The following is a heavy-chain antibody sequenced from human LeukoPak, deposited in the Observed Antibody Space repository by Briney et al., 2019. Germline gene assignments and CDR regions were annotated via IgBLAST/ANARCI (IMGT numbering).Heavy chain of an antibody. Sequence: SETLSLTCTVSGGSVSSGSYYWSWIRQPPGKGLEWIGEINHSGSTNYNPSLKSRVTISVDTSKNQFSLKLSSVTAADTAVYYCAFRGWTFDYWGQGTLVTVSS. J-gene: IGHJ4*02. V-gene: IGHV4-61*01. CDR3: AFRGWTFDY. D-gene: IGHD6-19*01. CDR2: INHSGST. CDR1: GGSVSSGSYY.